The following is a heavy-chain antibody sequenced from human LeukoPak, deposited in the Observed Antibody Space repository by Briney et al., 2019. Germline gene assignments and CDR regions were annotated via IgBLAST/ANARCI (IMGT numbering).Heavy chain of an antibody. CDR3: ARDSSDFDL. V-gene: IGHV3-74*03. Sequence: GGSLRLSCAASGFSFTSYYIHWVRQVPGKGPVWVSWIDIDGISTKYADSVKGRFTISRDNAKNTVYLQMNSLRVEDTAVYYCARDSSDFDLWGRGTLVTVSS. CDR1: GFSFTSYY. J-gene: IGHJ2*01. CDR2: IDIDGIST.